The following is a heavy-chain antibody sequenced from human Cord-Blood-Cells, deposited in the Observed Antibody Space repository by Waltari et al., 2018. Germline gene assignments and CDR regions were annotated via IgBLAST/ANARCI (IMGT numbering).Heavy chain of an antibody. CDR3: AKDITIFGVVIIDY. D-gene: IGHD3-3*01. CDR2: ISGSGGST. CDR1: GFTFSSYA. Sequence: EVQLLESGGGLVQPGGSLRLSCAASGFTFSSYAMSWVRQGPGKGLEWVSAISGSGGSTYYADSVKGRFTISRDNSKNTLYLQMNSLRAEDTAVYYCAKDITIFGVVIIDYWGQGTLVTVSS. J-gene: IGHJ4*02. V-gene: IGHV3-23*01.